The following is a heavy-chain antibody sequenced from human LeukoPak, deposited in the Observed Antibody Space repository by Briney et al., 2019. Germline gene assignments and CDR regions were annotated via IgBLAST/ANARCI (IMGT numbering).Heavy chain of an antibody. Sequence: GGSLRLSCAASGFTFSSYTMSWVRQAPGKGLEWVSGISASGGSTYHADSVKGRFTISRDSSKNTLNLQMNSLRAEDTAVYYCAKGELLESFDPWGQGTLVIVSS. CDR3: AKGELLESFDP. V-gene: IGHV3-23*01. CDR2: ISASGGST. J-gene: IGHJ5*02. CDR1: GFTFSSYT. D-gene: IGHD3-10*01.